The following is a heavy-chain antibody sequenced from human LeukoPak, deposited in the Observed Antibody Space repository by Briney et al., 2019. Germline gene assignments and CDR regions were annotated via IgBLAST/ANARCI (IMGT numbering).Heavy chain of an antibody. Sequence: WGSLRLSCAASGFTVSSTYVSWVRQAPGKGLEWVSVIYKGGNTYYIDSVKGRFTISRDTSKNTLYLQMNSLRAEDTAVYYCASRHCSGGGCYFAGADPFDYWGQGTLVIVSS. CDR1: GFTVSSTY. CDR2: IYKGGNT. CDR3: ASRHCSGGGCYFAGADPFDY. J-gene: IGHJ4*02. D-gene: IGHD2-15*01. V-gene: IGHV3-53*01.